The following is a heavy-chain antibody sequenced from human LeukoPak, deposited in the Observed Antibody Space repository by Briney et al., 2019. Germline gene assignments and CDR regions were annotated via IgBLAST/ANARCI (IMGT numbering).Heavy chain of an antibody. CDR3: ARDGRGSSSWYFDP. CDR1: GGSISSYY. V-gene: IGHV4-59*01. CDR2: IYYSEST. J-gene: IGHJ5*02. D-gene: IGHD6-13*01. Sequence: PSETLSLTCTVSGGSISSYYWSWIRQPPGKGLEWIGYIYYSESTNYNPSLNSRVTISVDTSKNRFSLKLSSVTAADTAVYYCARDGRGSSSWYFDPWGQGTLVTVSS.